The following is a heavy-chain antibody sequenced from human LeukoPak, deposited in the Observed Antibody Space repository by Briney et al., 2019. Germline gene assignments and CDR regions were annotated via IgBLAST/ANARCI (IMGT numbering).Heavy chain of an antibody. CDR1: GVSISSSSYY. V-gene: IGHV4-39*01. CDR3: ASAGAPYYFDY. CDR2: IYYSGST. D-gene: IGHD3-10*01. Sequence: SETLSLTCTVSGVSISSSSYYWGWIRQPPGKGLEWIGSIYYSGSTYYNPSLKSRVTISVDTSKNQFSLKLSSVTAADTAVYYCASAGAPYYFDYWGQGTLVTVFS. J-gene: IGHJ4*02.